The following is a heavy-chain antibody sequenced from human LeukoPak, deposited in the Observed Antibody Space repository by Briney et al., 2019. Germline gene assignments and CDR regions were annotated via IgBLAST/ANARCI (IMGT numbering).Heavy chain of an antibody. CDR3: ARERLVTRGWFDP. CDR1: GGSISSYY. V-gene: IGHV4-59*01. CDR2: IYYSGST. Sequence: SETLSLTCTVSGGSISSYYWSWIRQPPGKGLEWIGYIYYSGSTNYNPSLKRRVTISVDTSKNQFSLKLSSVTAADTAVYYCARERLVTRGWFDPWGQGTLVTVSS. D-gene: IGHD2-21*02. J-gene: IGHJ5*02.